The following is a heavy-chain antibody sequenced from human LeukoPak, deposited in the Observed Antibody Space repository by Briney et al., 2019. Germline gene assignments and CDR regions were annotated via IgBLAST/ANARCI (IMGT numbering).Heavy chain of an antibody. CDR3: ARVSVGYGSGSYFTLDY. CDR2: IIPIFGTA. Sequence: ASVKVSCKASGGTFSSYAISWVRQAPGQGLEWMAGIIPIFGTANYAQKLQGRVTITTDESTSTAYMELSSLRSEHTAVYYCARVSVGYGSGSYFTLDYWGQGTLVTVSS. CDR1: GGTFSSYA. V-gene: IGHV1-69*05. D-gene: IGHD3-10*01. J-gene: IGHJ4*02.